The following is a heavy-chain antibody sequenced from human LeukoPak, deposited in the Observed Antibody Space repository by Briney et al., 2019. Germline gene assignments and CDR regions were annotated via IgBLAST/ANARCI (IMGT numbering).Heavy chain of an antibody. Sequence: GGSLRLSCAAAGSTFSWYWMSWVRQPPGKGLEWVANIKRDGSEQYYVDSVKGRFTISRDNAKNLVYLQMNSLRAEDTAVYYCARDGRGGYWGQGTLVTVSS. V-gene: IGHV3-7*01. CDR3: ARDGRGGY. CDR2: IKRDGSEQ. CDR1: GSTFSWYW. J-gene: IGHJ4*02.